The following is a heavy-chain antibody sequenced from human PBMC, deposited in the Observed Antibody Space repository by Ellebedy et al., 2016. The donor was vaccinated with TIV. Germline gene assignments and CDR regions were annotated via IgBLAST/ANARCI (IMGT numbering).Heavy chain of an antibody. CDR2: IYYSGSN. V-gene: IGHV4-61*01. CDR1: GGSVSSGSYY. CDR3: ARAEETVRGWFDP. D-gene: IGHD3-10*01. Sequence: MPSETLSLTCTVSGGSVSSGSYYWSWIRQPPGKGLEWIGYIYYSGSNNYNPSLKSRVTISVDTSKNQFSLKLSSVTPEDTAVYYCARAEETVRGWFDPWGQGTLVTVSS. J-gene: IGHJ5*02.